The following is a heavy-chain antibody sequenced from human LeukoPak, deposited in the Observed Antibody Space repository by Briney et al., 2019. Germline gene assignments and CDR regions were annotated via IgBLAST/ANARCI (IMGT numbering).Heavy chain of an antibody. Sequence: GGSLRLSCAASGFIFSSYWIHWVRQAPGKGLVWVSRINPDGSSTTYADSVRGRFTISRDNAKNRLYLQMNSLRAEDTAVYYCAKDLSSSFLYYFDYWGQGTLVTVSS. D-gene: IGHD6-6*01. CDR2: INPDGSST. V-gene: IGHV3-74*01. CDR1: GFIFSSYW. CDR3: AKDLSSSFLYYFDY. J-gene: IGHJ4*02.